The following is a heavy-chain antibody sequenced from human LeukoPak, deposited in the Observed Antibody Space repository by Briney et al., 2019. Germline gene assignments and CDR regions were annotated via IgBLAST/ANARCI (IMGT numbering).Heavy chain of an antibody. V-gene: IGHV3-7*01. CDR1: GLTFSSSW. D-gene: IGHD5-18*01. CDR3: ARDLAYSRLDY. Sequence: QTGGSPRPSCAVSGLTFSSSWMDWVRQAPGKGLEWVASINPDGNKKYSADSVKGRFTISRDNAENSLYLQMNSLRVEDTAFYYCARDLAYSRLDYWGQGMLVTVSS. J-gene: IGHJ4*02. CDR2: INPDGNKK.